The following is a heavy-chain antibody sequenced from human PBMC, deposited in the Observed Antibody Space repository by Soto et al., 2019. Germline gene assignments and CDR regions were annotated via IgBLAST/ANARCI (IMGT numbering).Heavy chain of an antibody. CDR2: SYYSGST. CDR1: AGSISSYY. CDR3: ERQGRDYSSSWCHFDY. D-gene: IGHD6-13*01. V-gene: IGHV4-59*08. Sequence: PSETLSLTCIVSAGSISSYYWRWIRQPPGKGLEWIRYSYYSGSTNYNPSLKSRVTISVDTSKNQFSPKLISVTAAYTAVSYCERQGRDYSSSWCHFDYCGQGTLVSVYS. J-gene: IGHJ4*02.